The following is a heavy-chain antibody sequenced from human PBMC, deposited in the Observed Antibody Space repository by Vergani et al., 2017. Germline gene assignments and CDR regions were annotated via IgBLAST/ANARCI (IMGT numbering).Heavy chain of an antibody. J-gene: IGHJ4*02. V-gene: IGHV3-15*01. Sequence: EVQVVESGGGLIKPGGSLRLSCVVSGITFKNAWINWVRQAPGKGVEWMGRIRSKNDGGTAEYAAPLKGRFTISRDDSKDSAFLLVNNLKTEDTAVYFCYTDYHDYWGQGTLVTVSS. D-gene: IGHD2-2*02. CDR3: YTDYHDY. CDR2: IRSKNDGGTA. CDR1: GITFKNAW.